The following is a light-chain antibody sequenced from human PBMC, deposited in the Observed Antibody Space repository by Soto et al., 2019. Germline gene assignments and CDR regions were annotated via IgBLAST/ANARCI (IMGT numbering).Light chain of an antibody. V-gene: IGKV4-1*01. CDR2: WAS. CDR3: QQYYTTPWT. CDR1: XXXXYSSTKKNY. J-gene: IGKJ1*01. Sequence: DIVMTQSPESLFVSLGERAXXXCXXXXXXXYSSTKKNYLAWYRQKPGQPPKLLICWASTRESGVPDRFSGSGSGTDFTLTISSLQAEDVAVYYCQQYYTTPWTFGQGTKVDI.